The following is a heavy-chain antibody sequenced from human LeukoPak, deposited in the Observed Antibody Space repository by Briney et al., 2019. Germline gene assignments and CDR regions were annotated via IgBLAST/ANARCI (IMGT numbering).Heavy chain of an antibody. J-gene: IGHJ2*01. CDR2: ISLSGSS. D-gene: IGHD2-15*01. CDR1: GYSITNRKW. V-gene: IGHV4-4*02. CDR3: ARDSPAYCSGGNCYIWYFEL. Sequence: PSGPLSFTCAVSGYSITNRKWGKWVRQPPGEGLGWIGEISLSGSSNSNPPFKSRSTIPVDKSKNEFSLILSSVTAADTADYYCARDSPAYCSGGNCYIWYFELWGGGTLVSVP.